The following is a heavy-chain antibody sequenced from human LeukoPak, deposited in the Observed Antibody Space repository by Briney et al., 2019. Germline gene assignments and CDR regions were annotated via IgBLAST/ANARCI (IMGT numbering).Heavy chain of an antibody. CDR1: GFTFSTYS. V-gene: IGHV3-21*01. Sequence: GGSLRLSCAASGFTFSTYSMNWVRQAPGKGLEWVSSIYSSSYTYYADSVKGRFTISRDNAKKSLYLQMNSLRAEDTAVYYCARDSRVGATLDAFDIWGQGTMVTVSS. J-gene: IGHJ3*02. CDR2: IYSSSYT. D-gene: IGHD1-26*01. CDR3: ARDSRVGATLDAFDI.